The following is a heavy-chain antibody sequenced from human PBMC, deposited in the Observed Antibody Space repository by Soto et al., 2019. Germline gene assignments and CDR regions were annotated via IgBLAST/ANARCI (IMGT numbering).Heavy chain of an antibody. CDR3: ARHKGGVRFYEVVVVILY. V-gene: IGHV4-39*01. J-gene: IGHJ4*02. D-gene: IGHD3-22*01. Sequence: QLQLQESGPGLVKPSETLSLTCTVSGGSISSSSYYWGWIRQPPGKGLEWIGSIYYSGSTYYNPSLKSRVTISVDTSKNQFSLKLSSVTAADTAVYYCARHKGGVRFYEVVVVILYWGQGTLVTVSS. CDR2: IYYSGST. CDR1: GGSISSSSYY.